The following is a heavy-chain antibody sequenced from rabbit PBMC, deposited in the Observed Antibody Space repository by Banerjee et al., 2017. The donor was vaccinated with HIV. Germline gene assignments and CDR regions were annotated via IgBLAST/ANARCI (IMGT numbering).Heavy chain of an antibody. CDR1: GFSFSSSYW. Sequence: QSLEESGGGLVKPGASLTLTCTASGFSFSSSYWIYWVRQAPGKGLEWIACIDGGSSGSTYYATWAKGRFTISGTSSTTVTLQMTSLTAADTATYFCARGYTGYGYAINLWGQGTLVTV. CDR2: IDGGSSGST. CDR3: ARGYTGYGYAINL. D-gene: IGHD6-1*01. V-gene: IGHV1S40*01. J-gene: IGHJ4*01.